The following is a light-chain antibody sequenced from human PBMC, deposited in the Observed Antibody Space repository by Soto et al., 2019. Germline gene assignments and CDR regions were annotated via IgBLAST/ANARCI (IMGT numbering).Light chain of an antibody. CDR3: NSNTTPSTIL. J-gene: IGLJ2*01. CDR2: EVS. V-gene: IGLV2-14*01. Sequence: QSVLTQPASVSGSPGQSITISCTGSNNDIGNYKYVSWYQQHPGKAPKLMIYEVSNRPSGVSNRFSGSKSGNTASLTISGLQAGEGAHYYCNSNTTPSTILFRGGTKLTVL. CDR1: NNDIGNYKY.